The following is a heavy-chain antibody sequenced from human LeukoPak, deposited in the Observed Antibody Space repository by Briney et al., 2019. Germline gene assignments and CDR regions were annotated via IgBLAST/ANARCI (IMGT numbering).Heavy chain of an antibody. D-gene: IGHD3-10*01. CDR2: IYYSGST. J-gene: IGHJ6*02. CDR1: GGSISSYY. Sequence: SETLSLTCTVSGGSISSYYWSWIRQPPGKGLEWIGYIYYSGSTNCNPSLKSRVTISVDTSKNQFSLKLSSVTAADTAVYYCARGGYYGSGSYYRGYYYYYGMDVWGQGTTVTVSS. CDR3: ARGGYYGSGSYYRGYYYYYGMDV. V-gene: IGHV4-59*01.